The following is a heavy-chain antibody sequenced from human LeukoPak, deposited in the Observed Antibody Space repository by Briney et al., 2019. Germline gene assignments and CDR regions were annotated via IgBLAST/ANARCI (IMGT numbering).Heavy chain of an antibody. CDR3: ARRAYGDDSFDY. CDR2: ITSGSSPI. V-gene: IGHV3-48*02. J-gene: IGHJ4*02. Sequence: GGSLRLSCAASGFTFRSYSMNWVRQAPGKGLEWVSFITSGSSPIYYADSVKGRFTISRDNAKNSLYLQMNSLRDEDTAVYYCARRAYGDDSFDYWGQGTLVTVSS. D-gene: IGHD4-17*01. CDR1: GFTFRSYS.